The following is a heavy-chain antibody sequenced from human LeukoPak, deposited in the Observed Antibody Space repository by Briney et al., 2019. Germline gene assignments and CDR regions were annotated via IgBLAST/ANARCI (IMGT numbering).Heavy chain of an antibody. J-gene: IGHJ6*03. CDR2: IFYSGST. Sequence: SEPLSLTCTLSGPSFSSYYWSWIRQPPGKGLEWVGYIFYSGSTNYNPSLKSRVTISVDTSKNQFSLTLSSVTAADTAVYYCARCQRRGYSYGPKNYYYYYMDVWGKGTTVTVSS. CDR1: GPSFSSYY. CDR3: ARCQRRGYSYGPKNYYYYYMDV. V-gene: IGHV4-59*12. D-gene: IGHD5-18*01.